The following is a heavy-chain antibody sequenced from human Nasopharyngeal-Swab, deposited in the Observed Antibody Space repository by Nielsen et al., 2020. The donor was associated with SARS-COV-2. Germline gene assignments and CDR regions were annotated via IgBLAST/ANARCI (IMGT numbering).Heavy chain of an antibody. J-gene: IGHJ5*02. Sequence: GGSLRLSCAASGLTFSSYSMNWVRQAPGKGLEWVSSISSSSSYIYYAESVKGRFTISRDNAKNSLYLQMNSLRAEDTAVYYCARKGLYDSSGYPFDPWGQGTLVTVSS. CDR1: GLTFSSYS. D-gene: IGHD3-22*01. CDR3: ARKGLYDSSGYPFDP. V-gene: IGHV3-21*01. CDR2: ISSSSSYI.